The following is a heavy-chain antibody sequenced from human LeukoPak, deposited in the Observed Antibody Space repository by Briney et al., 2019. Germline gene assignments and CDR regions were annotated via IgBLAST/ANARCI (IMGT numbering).Heavy chain of an antibody. J-gene: IGHJ6*02. CDR3: ARDTHYCSSTSCYTRGSLDV. D-gene: IGHD2-2*02. CDR2: INHSGST. CDR1: GGSFSGYY. Sequence: SETLSLTCAAYGGSFSGYYWSWIRQPPGKGLEWIGEINHSGSTNYNPSLKSRVTISVDTSKNQFSLKLSSVTAADTAVYYCARDTHYCSSTSCYTRGSLDVWGQGTTVTVSS. V-gene: IGHV4-34*01.